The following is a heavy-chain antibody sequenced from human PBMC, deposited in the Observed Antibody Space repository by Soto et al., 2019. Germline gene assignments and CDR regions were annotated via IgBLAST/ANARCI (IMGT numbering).Heavy chain of an antibody. D-gene: IGHD3-22*01. J-gene: IGHJ4*02. CDR3: AKEMTSGYYLFDY. Sequence: PGGSLRLSCAASGFTFTSYAMSWVRQAPGKGLEWVSTISGTGGSTYYPDSVKGRFTISRDNSKNKVYLQMNSLRAEDAAVYYCAKEMTSGYYLFDYWGQGTLVTVSS. CDR2: ISGTGGST. CDR1: GFTFTSYA. V-gene: IGHV3-23*01.